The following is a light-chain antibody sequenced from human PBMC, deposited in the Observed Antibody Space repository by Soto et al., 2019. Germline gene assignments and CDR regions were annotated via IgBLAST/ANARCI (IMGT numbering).Light chain of an antibody. CDR2: DVS. CDR1: SSDVGGYNY. Sequence: QSALTQPRSVSGSPGQSVTISCTGTSSDVGGYNYVSWYQQHPGKAPKLMIYDVSKRPSGVPDRFSGSKSGNTASLTISGLQAEDEADYYCCSYAGSYTFSVFGTGTKDTVL. V-gene: IGLV2-11*01. J-gene: IGLJ1*01. CDR3: CSYAGSYTFSV.